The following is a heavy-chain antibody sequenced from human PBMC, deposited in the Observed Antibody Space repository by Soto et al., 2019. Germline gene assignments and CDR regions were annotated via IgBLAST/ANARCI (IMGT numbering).Heavy chain of an antibody. Sequence: PWETLSLTCAVSCVSISSGNWWTWVRQTPQRGLEYIGEIFHDGTANYYPSFERRVAISVDTSKNQFSLKLTSVTAADTAIYFCARLVYDTRLNYMYFDFWGQGALVTV. J-gene: IGHJ4*02. CDR2: IFHDGTA. CDR3: ARLVYDTRLNYMYFDF. CDR1: CVSISSGNW. V-gene: IGHV4-4*02. D-gene: IGHD2-8*01.